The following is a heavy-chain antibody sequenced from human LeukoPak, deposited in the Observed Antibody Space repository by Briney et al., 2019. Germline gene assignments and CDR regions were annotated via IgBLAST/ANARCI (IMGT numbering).Heavy chain of an antibody. CDR2: ISGSSSYI. J-gene: IGHJ3*02. Sequence: GGSLRLSCAASGFTFSTYNMNWVRQAPGKGLEWVSSISGSSSYIYYADSVKGRFSISRDNAKNSLYLQMNSLRAEDTAVYYCARARSSYGYGDAFDIWGQGTMVTVSS. CDR1: GFTFSTYN. D-gene: IGHD5-18*01. CDR3: ARARSSYGYGDAFDI. V-gene: IGHV3-21*01.